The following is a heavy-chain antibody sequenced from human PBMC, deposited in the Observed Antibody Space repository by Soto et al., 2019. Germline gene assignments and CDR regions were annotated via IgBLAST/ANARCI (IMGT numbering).Heavy chain of an antibody. CDR2: ISYDGSNK. CDR1: GFTFSSYG. J-gene: IGHJ4*02. D-gene: IGHD1-20*01. V-gene: IGHV3-30*18. Sequence: GGSLRLSCAASGFTFSSYGMHWVRQAPGKGLEWVAVISYDGSNKYYADSVKGRFTISRDNSKNTLYLQMNSLRAEDTAVYYCTKVAYTSRANYWGQGTLVIVSS. CDR3: TKVAYTSRANY.